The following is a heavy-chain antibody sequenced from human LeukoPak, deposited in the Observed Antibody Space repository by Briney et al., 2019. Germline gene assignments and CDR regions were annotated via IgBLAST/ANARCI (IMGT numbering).Heavy chain of an antibody. V-gene: IGHV4-39*01. D-gene: IGHD3-16*01. CDR1: GRSISSVSYY. J-gene: IGHJ4*02. CDR3: ARHPGIYNYVWYPYYFDY. Sequence: SETLSLTCTLSGRSISSVSYYWGWVRQPPGKGLEWFGRIYYSGSNYYKPSHKSRVTISGDTSKNQFSLKLSSVTAADTALYYCARHPGIYNYVWYPYYFDYWGQGTLVTVSS. CDR2: IYYSGSN.